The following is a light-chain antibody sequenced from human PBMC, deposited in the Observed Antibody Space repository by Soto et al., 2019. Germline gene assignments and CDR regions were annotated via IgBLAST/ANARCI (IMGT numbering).Light chain of an antibody. J-gene: IGLJ1*01. V-gene: IGLV2-11*01. Sequence: QSALTQPRSVSGSPGQSVTISCTGTSSDVGNYNYVSWYQQYPGKVSKLMIYDVSKRPSGVPDRFSGSKSGNTASLTISGLQTEDEADYYCCSYAGSFIFVFGTGTKVTVL. CDR1: SSDVGNYNY. CDR2: DVS. CDR3: CSYAGSFIFV.